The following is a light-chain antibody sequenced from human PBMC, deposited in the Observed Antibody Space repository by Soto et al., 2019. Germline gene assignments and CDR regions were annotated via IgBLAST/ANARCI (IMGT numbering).Light chain of an antibody. CDR1: QSISTW. J-gene: IGKJ1*01. CDR2: KAS. Sequence: DIQMTQSPSTLSASVGDRVTITCRASQSISTWLAWYQQEPGKAPKLLIHKASSLQSGVPSRFSGSGSGTDFTLTISSLHPDDFATYYFQQYNSYYPTFGQGTRVEIK. V-gene: IGKV1-5*03. CDR3: QQYNSYYPT.